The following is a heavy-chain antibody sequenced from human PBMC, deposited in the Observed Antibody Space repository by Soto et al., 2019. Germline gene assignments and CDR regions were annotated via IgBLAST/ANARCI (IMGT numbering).Heavy chain of an antibody. J-gene: IGHJ5*02. CDR2: ISAYNGNT. V-gene: IGHV1-18*01. CDR3: ARDGVGYCISTSCLNWFDP. D-gene: IGHD2-2*03. CDR1: GYTFTSYG. Sequence: VASVKVSCKASGYTFTSYGISWVRQAPGQGLEWMGWISAYNGNTNYAQKLQGRVTMTTDTSTSTAYMELRSLRSDDTAVYYCARDGVGYCISTSCLNWFDPWGQGTLVTVSS.